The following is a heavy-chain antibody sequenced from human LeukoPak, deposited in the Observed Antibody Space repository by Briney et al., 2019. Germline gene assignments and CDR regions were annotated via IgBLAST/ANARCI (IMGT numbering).Heavy chain of an antibody. CDR1: GGSISSYY. Sequence: SETLSLTCTVSGGSISSYYWSWIRQPPGKGLERIGYIYTSGSTNYNPSLKSRVTISVDTSKNQFSLKLSSVTAADTAVYYCARQVVGAPNWFDPWGQGTLVTVSS. J-gene: IGHJ5*02. V-gene: IGHV4-4*09. D-gene: IGHD1-26*01. CDR2: IYTSGST. CDR3: ARQVVGAPNWFDP.